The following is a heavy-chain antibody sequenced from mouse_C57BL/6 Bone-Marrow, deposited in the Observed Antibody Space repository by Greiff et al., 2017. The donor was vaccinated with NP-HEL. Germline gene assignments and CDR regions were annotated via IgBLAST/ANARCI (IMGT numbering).Heavy chain of an antibody. CDR2: IGPGSGST. Sequence: VQLQQSGAELVKPGASVKISCKASGYTFTDYYINWVKQRPGQGLAWIGKIGPGSGSTYYNEKFQGKSTLTADKSSSTAYMQLSSLTSEDSAVYVCAKMGGLLREYYFDYWGQGTTLTVSS. J-gene: IGHJ2*01. CDR1: GYTFTDYY. CDR3: AKMGGLLREYYFDY. D-gene: IGHD1-1*01. V-gene: IGHV1-77*01.